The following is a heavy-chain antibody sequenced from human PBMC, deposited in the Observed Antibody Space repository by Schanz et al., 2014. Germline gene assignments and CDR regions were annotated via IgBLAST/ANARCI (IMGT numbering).Heavy chain of an antibody. CDR2: ISYDGNNE. V-gene: IGHV3-30*18. J-gene: IGHJ4*02. CDR3: AKDTGYCHGGACYCFEY. CDR1: GFTFSRFG. D-gene: IGHD2-8*02. Sequence: QVQLVESGGGVVRPGRPLRLSCATSGFTFSRFGMHWVRQAPGKGPEWVAVISYDGNNEDYADSVKGRFSISRDNSQNTLYLQMDSLRPEDTAVYFCAKDTGYCHGGACYCFEYWGLGTLVTVSS.